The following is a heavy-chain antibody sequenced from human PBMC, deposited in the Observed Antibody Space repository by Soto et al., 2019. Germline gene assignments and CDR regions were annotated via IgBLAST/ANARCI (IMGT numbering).Heavy chain of an antibody. CDR3: ARVIVHCTGGSCYSGGYFEH. CDR1: GYTFSNYA. V-gene: IGHV1-3*01. D-gene: IGHD2-15*01. J-gene: IGHJ1*01. Sequence: ASVKVSCVASGYTFSNYAIHWVRQAPGQRLEWMGWINGGNGNTKYSPKFQGRVTITRDTSASTAYMEMSSLGSEDTAVYYCARVIVHCTGGSCYSGGYFEHWGQGTPVTVSS. CDR2: INGGNGNT.